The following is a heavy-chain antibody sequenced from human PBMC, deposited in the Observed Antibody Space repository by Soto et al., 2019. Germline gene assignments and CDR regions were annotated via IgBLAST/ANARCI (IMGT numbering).Heavy chain of an antibody. J-gene: IGHJ4*02. CDR3: ARDSPPVDY. CDR2: IIPIFGTA. CDR1: GGTFSSYA. Sequence: ASVKVSCKASGGTFSSYAISWVRQAPGQGLEWMGGIIPIFGTANYAQKFQGRVTMTTDTSTSTAYMELSSLRSDDTAMYYCARDSPPVDYWGQGTLVTVSS. V-gene: IGHV1-69*05.